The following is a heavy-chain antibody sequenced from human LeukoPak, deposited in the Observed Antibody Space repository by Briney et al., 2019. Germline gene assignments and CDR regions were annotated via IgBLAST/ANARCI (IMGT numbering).Heavy chain of an antibody. D-gene: IGHD3-3*01. V-gene: IGHV3-23*01. Sequence: GGSLRLSCAASEFTFNNYAMSWFRQAPGKGLEWVSVISASGGSTHYADSVKGRFTISRDNSKNTLYLQMNSLRPEDTAIYYCARSNDFWSGTLRNYYYMDVWGKGTTVTVSS. CDR1: EFTFNNYA. J-gene: IGHJ6*03. CDR2: ISASGGST. CDR3: ARSNDFWSGTLRNYYYMDV.